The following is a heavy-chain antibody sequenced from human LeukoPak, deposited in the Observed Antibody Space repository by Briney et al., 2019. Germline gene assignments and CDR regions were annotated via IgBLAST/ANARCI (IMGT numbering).Heavy chain of an antibody. J-gene: IGHJ4*02. CDR3: ARDRGSYSSGWYREGYFDY. CDR1: GFTFSDYY. V-gene: IGHV3-11*01. Sequence: GGSLRLSCAASGFTFSDYYMSWIRQAPGQGLEWVSYISSSGSTIYYADSMKGRFTISRDNAKNSLYLQMNSLRAEDTAVYYCARDRGSYSSGWYREGYFDYWGQGTLVTVSS. D-gene: IGHD6-19*01. CDR2: ISSSGSTI.